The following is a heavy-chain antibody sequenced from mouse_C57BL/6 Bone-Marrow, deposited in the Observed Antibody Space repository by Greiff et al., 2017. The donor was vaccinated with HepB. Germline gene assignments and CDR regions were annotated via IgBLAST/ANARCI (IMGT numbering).Heavy chain of an antibody. V-gene: IGHV5-12*01. J-gene: IGHJ4*01. CDR1: GFTFSDYY. CDR2: ISNGGGST. Sequence: EVQLQESGGGLVQPGGSLKLSCAASGFTFSDYYMYWVRQTPEKRLEWVAYISNGGGSTYYPDTVKGRFTISRDNAKNTLYLQMSRLKSEDTAMYYCARYDYAYAMDYWGQGTSVTVSS. D-gene: IGHD2-4*01. CDR3: ARYDYAYAMDY.